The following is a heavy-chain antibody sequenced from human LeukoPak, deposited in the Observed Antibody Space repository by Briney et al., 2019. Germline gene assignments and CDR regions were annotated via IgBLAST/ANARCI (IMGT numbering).Heavy chain of an antibody. CDR1: GYTLTELS. J-gene: IGHJ4*02. V-gene: IGHV1-24*01. CDR2: FDPEDGET. CDR3: ATGGILTGYYFDY. D-gene: IGHD3-9*01. Sequence: ASVKVSCKVSGYTLTELSMHWVRQAPGKGLEWRGGFDPEDGETIYAQKFQGRVTMTEDTSKGPAYMGLSSLRSKDTPVYYCATGGILTGYYFDYWGQGPLVTVSS.